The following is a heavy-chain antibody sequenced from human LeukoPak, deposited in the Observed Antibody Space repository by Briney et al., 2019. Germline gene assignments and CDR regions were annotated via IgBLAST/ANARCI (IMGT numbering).Heavy chain of an antibody. Sequence: GGSLRLSCAASGFTFDDYAMHWVRQAPGKGLEWVSGISWNSGSIGYADSVKGRFTISRDSAKNSLYLQMNSLRAEDTALYYCAREAEVTTYNYFDYWGQGTLVTVSS. D-gene: IGHD4-11*01. CDR2: ISWNSGSI. V-gene: IGHV3-9*01. CDR1: GFTFDDYA. CDR3: AREAEVTTYNYFDY. J-gene: IGHJ4*02.